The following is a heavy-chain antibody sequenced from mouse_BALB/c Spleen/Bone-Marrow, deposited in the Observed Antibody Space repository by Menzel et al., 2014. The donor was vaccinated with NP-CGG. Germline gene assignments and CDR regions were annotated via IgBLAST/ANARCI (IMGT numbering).Heavy chain of an antibody. CDR2: ISYDGSN. CDR1: GYSITSGYY. CDR3: ARDGWLLRGYYAMDY. D-gene: IGHD2-3*01. J-gene: IGHJ4*01. V-gene: IGHV3-6*02. Sequence: DVQLVGSGPGLVKPSQSLSLTCSVTGYSITSGYYWNWIRQFPGNKLEWMGYISYDGSNNYNPSLKNRISITRDTSKNQFFLKLNSVTTEDAATYYCARDGWLLRGYYAMDYWGQGTSVTVSS.